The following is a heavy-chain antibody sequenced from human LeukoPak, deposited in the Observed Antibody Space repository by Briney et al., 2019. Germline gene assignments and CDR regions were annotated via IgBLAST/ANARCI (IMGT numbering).Heavy chain of an antibody. CDR1: GGSFSGYY. D-gene: IGHD6-13*01. Sequence: SETLSLTCAVYGGSFSGYYWSWIRQPPGKGLEWIGEINHSGSTNYNPSLKSRVTISVDTSKNQFSLKLSSVTAADTAVYYCAGGHGIAAAFVWKYYYYYMDVWGKGTTVTVSS. CDR2: INHSGST. V-gene: IGHV4-34*01. J-gene: IGHJ6*03. CDR3: AGGHGIAAAFVWKYYYYYMDV.